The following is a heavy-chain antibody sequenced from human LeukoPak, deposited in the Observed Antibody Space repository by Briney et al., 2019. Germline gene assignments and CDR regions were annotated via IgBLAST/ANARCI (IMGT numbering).Heavy chain of an antibody. CDR3: ARHPNSVVVPAAAYNWFDP. CDR2: IYYSGST. Sequence: SETLSLTCTVSGGSISSSSYYWGWIRQPPGKGLEWIGSIYYSGSTYYNPSLKSRVTISVDTSKNQFSLKLSSVTAADTAVYYCARHPNSVVVPAAAYNWFDPWGQGTLVTVSS. V-gene: IGHV4-39*01. CDR1: GGSISSSSYY. J-gene: IGHJ5*02. D-gene: IGHD2-2*01.